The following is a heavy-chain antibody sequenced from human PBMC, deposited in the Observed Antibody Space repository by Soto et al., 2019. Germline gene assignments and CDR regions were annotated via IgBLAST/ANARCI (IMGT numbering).Heavy chain of an antibody. J-gene: IGHJ3*02. V-gene: IGHV3-30*18. Sequence: QVQLVESGGGVVQPGRSLRLSCAASGFTSSTFVIHWVRQAPGKGLEWLAVISSDGNNQYYADSVKGRFTISRDNSKNTLYLQVNSLRAEDTAVYFCGKERGVLDAFDIWGQGTMVTVSS. D-gene: IGHD3-10*01. CDR2: ISSDGNNQ. CDR1: GFTSSTFV. CDR3: GKERGVLDAFDI.